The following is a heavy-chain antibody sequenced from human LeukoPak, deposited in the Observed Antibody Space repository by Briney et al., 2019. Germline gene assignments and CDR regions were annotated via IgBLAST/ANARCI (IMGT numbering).Heavy chain of an antibody. CDR2: INPIGGST. CDR1: VYTFTSYY. D-gene: IGHD3-22*01. CDR3: ARKSRPDSSGYYYEGNFDY. V-gene: IGHV1-46*01. Sequence: GASVKVSCKASVYTFTSYYMHWVRQAPGQGLEWMGIINPIGGSTSYAQKFQGRVTMTRDTSTSTVYMELSSLRSEDTAVYYCARKSRPDSSGYYYEGNFDYWGQGTLVTVSS. J-gene: IGHJ4*02.